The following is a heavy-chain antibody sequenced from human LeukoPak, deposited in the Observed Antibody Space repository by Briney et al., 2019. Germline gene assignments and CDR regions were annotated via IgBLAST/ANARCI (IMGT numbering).Heavy chain of an antibody. V-gene: IGHV1-18*01. D-gene: IGHD3-3*01. CDR1: GYTFTSYG. CDR2: ISAYNGNT. J-gene: IGHJ5*02. CDR3: ARGQSGFLELGNWFDP. Sequence: GASVKVSCKASGYTFTSYGISWVRQAPGQGLEWMGWISAYNGNTNYAQKLQGRVTMTTDTSTSTAYMELRSLRSADTAVYYCARGQSGFLELGNWFDPWGQGTLVTVSS.